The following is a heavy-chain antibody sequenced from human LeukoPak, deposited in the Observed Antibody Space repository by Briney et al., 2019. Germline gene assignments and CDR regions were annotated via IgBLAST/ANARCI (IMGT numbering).Heavy chain of an antibody. J-gene: IGHJ4*02. Sequence: GGPLRLSCEASGFTFSSYWMSWVRQAPGKGLEWVANIKEDGSEKNYVDSVKGRFTVSRDNAKNSVYLYMNSLRAEDTAVYYCARGGASRMAFWGQGTLVTVSS. V-gene: IGHV3-7*01. CDR1: GFTFSSYW. D-gene: IGHD4/OR15-4a*01. CDR2: IKEDGSEK. CDR3: ARGGASRMAF.